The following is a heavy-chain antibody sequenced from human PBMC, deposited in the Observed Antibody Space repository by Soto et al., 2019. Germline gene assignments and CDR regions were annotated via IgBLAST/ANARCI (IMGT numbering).Heavy chain of an antibody. V-gene: IGHV3-11*01. Sequence: QVQLVESGGGLVKPGGSLRLSCAASGFTFSDYYMTWIRQAPGKGLEWVSYISSSSTNTINYADSVKGLFTISRDNAKNSLYLQINSLRAEGTAVYYCARSSATPNGWWGFGLDVWGQGTSVIVSS. D-gene: IGHD2-15*01. J-gene: IGHJ6*02. CDR3: ARSSATPNGWWGFGLDV. CDR2: ISSSSTNTI. CDR1: GFTFSDYY.